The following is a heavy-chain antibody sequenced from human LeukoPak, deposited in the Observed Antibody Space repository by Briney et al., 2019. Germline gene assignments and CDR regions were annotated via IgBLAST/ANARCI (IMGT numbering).Heavy chain of an antibody. J-gene: IGHJ4*02. CDR1: GYSFTSYW. V-gene: IGHV5-51*01. CDR3: ARLLGYCSSTSCPTPGLVNYYFDY. CDR2: IYPGDSDT. D-gene: IGHD2-2*01. Sequence: GESLKISCKGSGYSFTSYWIGWVRQMPGKGLEWMGIIYPGDSDTRYSPSFQGQVTISADKSISTAYLQWSSLKASDTAMYYCARLLGYCSSTSCPTPGLVNYYFDYWGQGTLVTVSS.